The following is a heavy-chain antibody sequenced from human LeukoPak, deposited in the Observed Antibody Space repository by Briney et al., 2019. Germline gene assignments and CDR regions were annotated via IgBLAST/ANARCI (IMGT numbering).Heavy chain of an antibody. D-gene: IGHD4-17*01. V-gene: IGHV3-21*06. J-gene: IGHJ2*01. Sequence: GGSLRLSCSASGFTFSTYRMNWLRQAPGKGLEWVSSISRSSYISYADSVKGRFTISRDNAKNSLYLQMNSLRAEDTAVYHCARDRGDYGDYWYFDLWGRGTLVTVSS. CDR2: ISRSSYI. CDR1: GFTFSTYR. CDR3: ARDRGDYGDYWYFDL.